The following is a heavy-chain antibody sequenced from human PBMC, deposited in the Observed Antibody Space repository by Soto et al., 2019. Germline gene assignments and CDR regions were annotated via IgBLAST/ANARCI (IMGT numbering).Heavy chain of an antibody. J-gene: IGHJ4*02. CDR3: AKREGPYCGGDCFVD. Sequence: GGSLRLSCAASGFTFSSYVISWVRQAPGKGLEWVSAISGSGGGTYYADSVKGRFTISRDNSKNTLYLQMNSLRVEDTAVYYCAKREGPYCGGDCFVDWGQGTLVTVSS. CDR1: GFTFSSYV. V-gene: IGHV3-23*01. CDR2: ISGSGGGT. D-gene: IGHD2-21*02.